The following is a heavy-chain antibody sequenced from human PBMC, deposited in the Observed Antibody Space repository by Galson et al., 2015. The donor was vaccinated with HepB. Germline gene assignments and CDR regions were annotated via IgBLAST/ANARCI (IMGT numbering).Heavy chain of an antibody. J-gene: IGHJ6*02. CDR1: GFTFSDYY. V-gene: IGHV3-11*03. D-gene: IGHD2-15*01. Sequence: SLRLSCAASGFTFSDYYMSWIRQAPGKGLEWVSYISSSSSYTNYADSVKGRFTISRDNAKNSLYLQMNSLRAEDTAVYYCARWWWLPNQNYYYGMDVWGQRTTVTVSS. CDR3: ARWWWLPNQNYYYGMDV. CDR2: ISSSSSYT.